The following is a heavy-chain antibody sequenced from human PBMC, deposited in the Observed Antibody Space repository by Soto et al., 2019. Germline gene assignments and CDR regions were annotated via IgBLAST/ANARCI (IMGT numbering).Heavy chain of an antibody. CDR1: GYTFFSFW. CDR3: ARRYCSRADCYSDS. J-gene: IGHJ4*02. Sequence: GESLRISCHGSGYTFFSFWIVWVRQVPGKGLEWVGRIDPGDSSATYSPTFQGHVTISADRSTRSAYLQWRSLRASDTAIYFCARRYCSRADCYSDSWGQGSLVTVSS. D-gene: IGHD2-2*01. CDR2: IDPGDSSA. V-gene: IGHV5-10-1*01.